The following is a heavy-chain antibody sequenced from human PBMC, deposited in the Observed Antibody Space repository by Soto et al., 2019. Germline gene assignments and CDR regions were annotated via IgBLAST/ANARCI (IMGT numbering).Heavy chain of an antibody. Sequence: SSVKVSCNASGGTFSSYAISWVRQAPGQGLEWMGGIIPIFGTANYAQKFQGRVTITADESTSTAYMELSSLRSEDTAVYYCASPLYSNYLGGYFDYWGQGTLVTVSS. CDR1: GGTFSSYA. J-gene: IGHJ4*02. V-gene: IGHV1-69*13. CDR3: ASPLYSNYLGGYFDY. D-gene: IGHD4-4*01. CDR2: IIPIFGTA.